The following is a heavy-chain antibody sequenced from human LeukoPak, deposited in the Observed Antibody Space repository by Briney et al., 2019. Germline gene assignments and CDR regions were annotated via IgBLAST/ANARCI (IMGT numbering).Heavy chain of an antibody. J-gene: IGHJ5*02. CDR1: GGTFSSYA. CDR2: IIPIFGTA. Sequence: SVKVSCKASGGTFSSYAISWVRQAPGQGLEWMGGIIPIFGTANYAQKFQGRVTITADESTSTAYMELSSLRSEDTAVYYCAALTRVLNWFDPWGQGTLVTVSS. D-gene: IGHD3-10*01. V-gene: IGHV1-69*13. CDR3: AALTRVLNWFDP.